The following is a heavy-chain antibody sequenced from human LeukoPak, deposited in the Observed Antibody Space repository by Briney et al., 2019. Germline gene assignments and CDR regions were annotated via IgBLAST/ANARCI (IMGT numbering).Heavy chain of an antibody. Sequence: GGSLRLSCAASGFTFSTQWMNWVRQAPGKGLEWVSYISSSGSTIYYADSVKGRFTISRDNAKNSLYLQMNSLRAEDTAVYYCAELGITMIGGVWGKGTTVTISS. CDR1: GFTFSTQW. V-gene: IGHV3-48*03. CDR3: AELGITMIGGV. D-gene: IGHD3-10*02. CDR2: ISSSGSTI. J-gene: IGHJ6*04.